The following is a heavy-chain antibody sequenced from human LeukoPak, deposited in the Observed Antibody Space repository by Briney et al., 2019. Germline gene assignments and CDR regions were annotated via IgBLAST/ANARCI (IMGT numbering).Heavy chain of an antibody. CDR1: GFTFSSSG. V-gene: IGHV3-23*01. CDR3: ARGRNTGRQFYFDY. CDR2: ITGSGGST. Sequence: GGSLRLSCAASGFTFSSSGMGWVSQAPGKGLECVSPITGSGGSTSYTDSVKGRFTISRDNSKNTLYLQMNSLRAEDTAVYYCARGRNTGRQFYFDYWGQGTLVTVAS. J-gene: IGHJ4*02. D-gene: IGHD5-18*01.